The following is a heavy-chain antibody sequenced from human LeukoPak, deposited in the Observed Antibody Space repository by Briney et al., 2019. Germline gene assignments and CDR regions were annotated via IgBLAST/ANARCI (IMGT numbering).Heavy chain of an antibody. J-gene: IGHJ4*02. V-gene: IGHV4-4*09. D-gene: IGHD1-1*01. CDR1: GVSISRFY. CDR2: IYSGVPT. CDR3: VQTTGWPGFDY. Sequence: PSETLSLTCTTSGVSISRFYWSWVRQPPGKGLEWIGNIYSGVPTYFNPSLKSRVIISVDTSKNQFSLNLTSVTAADAAMYYCVQTTGWPGFDYWGQGILVTVSS.